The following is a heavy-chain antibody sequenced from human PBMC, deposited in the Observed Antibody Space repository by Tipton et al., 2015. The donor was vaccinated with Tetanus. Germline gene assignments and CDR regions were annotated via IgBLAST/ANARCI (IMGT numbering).Heavy chain of an antibody. J-gene: IGHJ6*03. Sequence: TLSLTCTVSGGSISSYYWTWIWQPPRRGLEWIGYVHYSGSTNYNSTLKSRVTISVDTSKNQFSLKLSSVTAADTAVYYCARSEQQLVRGYYYYYYMDVWGKGTTVTVSS. CDR1: GGSISSYY. CDR3: ARSEQQLVRGYYYYYYMDV. D-gene: IGHD6-13*01. CDR2: VHYSGST. V-gene: IGHV4-59*01.